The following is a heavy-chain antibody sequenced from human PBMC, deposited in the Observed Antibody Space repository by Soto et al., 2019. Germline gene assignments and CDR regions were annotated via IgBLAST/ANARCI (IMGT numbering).Heavy chain of an antibody. CDR2: ISAYNGNS. CDR3: ARIADCSTTSCSFPSRFHVRGYYYYYGLDV. D-gene: IGHD2-2*01. V-gene: IGHV1-18*04. CDR1: AYTFTSYG. Sequence: QVHLVQSGAEVKKPGASVKVTCKASAYTFTSYGISWVRQAPGQGLEWVGWISAYNGNSNYAQKYEGRVTMTTDTSTSKAYMELSSLRSDDTAVYYCARIADCSTTSCSFPSRFHVRGYYYYYGLDVWGQGTTVTVSS. J-gene: IGHJ6*02.